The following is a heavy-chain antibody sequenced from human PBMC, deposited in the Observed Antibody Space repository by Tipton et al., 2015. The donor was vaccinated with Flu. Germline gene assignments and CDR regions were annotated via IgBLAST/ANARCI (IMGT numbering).Heavy chain of an antibody. CDR2: IYYSGST. D-gene: IGHD1-26*01. Sequence: TLSLTCTVSGGSISSYYWSWIRQPPGKGLEWIGYIYYSGSTNYNPSLKSRVTISVDTSKNQFSLKLSSVTAADTAVYYCARGIVGATNQYYYYYYYMDVWGKGTTVTVSS. J-gene: IGHJ6*03. V-gene: IGHV4-59*08. CDR3: ARGIVGATNQYYYYYYYMDV. CDR1: GGSISSYY.